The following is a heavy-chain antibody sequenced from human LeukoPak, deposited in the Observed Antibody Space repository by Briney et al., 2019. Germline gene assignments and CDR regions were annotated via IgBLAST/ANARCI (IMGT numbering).Heavy chain of an antibody. Sequence: GGSLRLSCAASGFTVSSNYMSWVRQAPGKGLEWVSVIYSGGSTYCADSVKGRFTISRDNSKNTLYLQMNSLRAEDTAVYYCARVGSGWYGGYFDYWGQGTLVTVSS. CDR1: GFTVSSNY. V-gene: IGHV3-53*01. D-gene: IGHD6-19*01. CDR2: IYSGGST. CDR3: ARVGSGWYGGYFDY. J-gene: IGHJ4*02.